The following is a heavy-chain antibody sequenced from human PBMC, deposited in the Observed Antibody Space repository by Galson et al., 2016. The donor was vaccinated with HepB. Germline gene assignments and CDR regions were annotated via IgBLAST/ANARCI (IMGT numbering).Heavy chain of an antibody. CDR1: GFTFSDFY. J-gene: IGHJ6*02. Sequence: SLRLSCAASGFTFSDFYMSWIRQAPGKGLEWVSYISSGSTSIYYTDSVKGRFTISRDNAKNSLYLQMNSLRAEDTAVYSCARVKSSSGCTCNSDDHYYYGMDVWGQGTTVTVSS. D-gene: IGHD2-15*01. V-gene: IGHV3-11*01. CDR2: ISSGSTSI. CDR3: ARVKSSSGCTCNSDDHYYYGMDV.